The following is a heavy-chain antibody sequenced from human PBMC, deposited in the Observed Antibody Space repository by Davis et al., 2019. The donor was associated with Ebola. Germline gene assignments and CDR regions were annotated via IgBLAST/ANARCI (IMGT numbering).Heavy chain of an antibody. D-gene: IGHD2-21*01. V-gene: IGHV3-7*03. J-gene: IGHJ4*02. Sequence: GESLKISCAASGFNFGHASMTWVRQAPGKGLEWVANIKEDGSDKNYVDSVKGRFTISRDNANNLLYLQMNSLRAEDTAVYYCAREDWVYDYWGQGTRVTVSS. CDR3: AREDWVYDY. CDR2: IKEDGSDK. CDR1: GFNFGHAS.